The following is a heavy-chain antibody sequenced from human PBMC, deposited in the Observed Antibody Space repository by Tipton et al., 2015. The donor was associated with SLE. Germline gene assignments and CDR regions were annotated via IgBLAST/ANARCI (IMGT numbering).Heavy chain of an antibody. CDR1: GFTFGDYA. J-gene: IGHJ4*02. Sequence: SLRLSCTASGFTFGDYAMSWVRQAPGKGLEWVGFIRSKAYGETTEYAASVKGRFTISRDDSKSIAYLQMNSLKTEDTAVYYCTRDTPFYYDSSGYYYWGQGTLVTVSS. CDR3: TRDTPFYYDSSGYYY. D-gene: IGHD3-22*01. CDR2: IRSKAYGETT. V-gene: IGHV3-49*04.